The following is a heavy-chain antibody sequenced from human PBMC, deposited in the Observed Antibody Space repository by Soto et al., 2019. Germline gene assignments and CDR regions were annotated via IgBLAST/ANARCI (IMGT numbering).Heavy chain of an antibody. V-gene: IGHV3-23*01. D-gene: IGHD5-18*01. CDR2: VSGSGSSP. CDR3: VKGKESGYRGAFDS. Sequence: RRLSFAATGFNFGSYAMGWVRQAPGKGLEWVSGVSGSGSSPYYADSVKGRLTISKDKSKNTLYLDLNNLRSEDTAVYFCVKGKESGYRGAFDSWGQGTMVTVSS. J-gene: IGHJ4*02. CDR1: GFNFGSYA.